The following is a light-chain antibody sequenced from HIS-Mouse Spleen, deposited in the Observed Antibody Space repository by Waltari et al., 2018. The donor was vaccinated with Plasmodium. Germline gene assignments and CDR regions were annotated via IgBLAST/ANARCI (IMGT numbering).Light chain of an antibody. CDR2: EDS. CDR3: YSTDSSGNHRV. J-gene: IGLJ3*02. V-gene: IGLV3-10*01. Sequence: SYELTQPPSVSVSPGQTARITCSGDALPTKFAYWYQQKSGQAPVLVIYEDSKRPSGIPERFSGSSSGTMCTLTISGAQVEDEADYYCYSTDSSGNHRVFGGGTKLTVL. CDR1: ALPTKF.